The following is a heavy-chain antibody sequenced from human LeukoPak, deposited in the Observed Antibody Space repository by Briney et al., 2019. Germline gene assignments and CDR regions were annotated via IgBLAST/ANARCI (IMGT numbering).Heavy chain of an antibody. CDR3: ARTRQNYYDSSGFFDY. CDR2: IYYSGST. V-gene: IGHV4-59*01. Sequence: SETLSLTCTVSGGSISSYYWSWIRQPPGKGLEWIGYIYYSGSTNYNPSLKSRVTISVDTSKNQFSLKLSSVTAADTAVYYCARTRQNYYDSSGFFDYWGQGTLVTVSS. D-gene: IGHD3-22*01. CDR1: GGSISSYY. J-gene: IGHJ4*02.